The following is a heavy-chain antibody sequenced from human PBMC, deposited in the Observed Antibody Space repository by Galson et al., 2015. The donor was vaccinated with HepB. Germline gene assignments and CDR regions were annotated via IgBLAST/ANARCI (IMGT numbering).Heavy chain of an antibody. J-gene: IGHJ3*02. V-gene: IGHV1-18*01. Sequence: SVKVSCKASGYTFTSYGISWVRQAPGQGLEWMGWISAYNGNTNYAQKLQGRVTMTTDTSTSTAYMELRSLRSDDTAMYYCARSGGSGWLSDAFDIWGQGTMVTVSS. CDR3: ARSGGSGWLSDAFDI. CDR1: GYTFTSYG. D-gene: IGHD6-19*01. CDR2: ISAYNGNT.